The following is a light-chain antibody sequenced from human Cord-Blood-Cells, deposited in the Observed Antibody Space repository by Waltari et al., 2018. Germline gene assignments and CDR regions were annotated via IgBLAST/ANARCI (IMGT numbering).Light chain of an antibody. V-gene: IGKV1-39*01. Sequence: DLPMTQSPSSLSASVGDRVTNTCRASQSISSYLNWYQQKPGKDPKLMIYAASSWQSGVPSRFSGSGSETDFTLTISSLQPEDFVTDYCQQRYSSPPTFCGGMNVEIK. CDR2: AAS. CDR1: QSISSY. CDR3: QQRYSSPPT. J-gene: IGKJ4*01.